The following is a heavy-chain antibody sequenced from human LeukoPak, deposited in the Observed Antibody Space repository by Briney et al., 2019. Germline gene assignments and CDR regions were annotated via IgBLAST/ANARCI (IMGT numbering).Heavy chain of an antibody. D-gene: IGHD2-2*01. CDR2: IKQDGSEK. CDR1: GFTFSTYW. V-gene: IGHV3-7*01. J-gene: IGHJ4*02. Sequence: PGGSLRLSCAASGFTFSTYWMSWVRQAPGKGLEWVASIKQDGSEKYYVDSVKGRFTISRDNAKNSLFLQMNSLRAEDTAVYYCARVRCSSNSCFPDYWGQGTLVTVSS. CDR3: ARVRCSSNSCFPDY.